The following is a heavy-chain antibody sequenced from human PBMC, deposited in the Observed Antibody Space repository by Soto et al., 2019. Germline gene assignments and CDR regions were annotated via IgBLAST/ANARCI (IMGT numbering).Heavy chain of an antibody. CDR3: ARGGYDFWSGYYTPYYYYYGMDV. D-gene: IGHD3-3*01. CDR1: GYTFTSYD. CDR2: MNPNSGNT. V-gene: IGHV1-8*01. J-gene: IGHJ6*02. Sequence: GASVKVSCKASGYTFTSYDINWVRQATGQGLEWMGWMNPNSGNTGYAQKFQGRVTMTRNTSISTAYMELSSLRSEDTAVYYCARGGYDFWSGYYTPYYYYYGMDVWGQGTTVTVS.